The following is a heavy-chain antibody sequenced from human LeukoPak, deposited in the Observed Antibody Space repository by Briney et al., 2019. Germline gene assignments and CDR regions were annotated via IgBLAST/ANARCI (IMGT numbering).Heavy chain of an antibody. D-gene: IGHD6-19*01. Sequence: SETLSLTCAVYGGSFSGFYWSWIRPPPGKGREWRGKTNHSGSTNYHQSHKRRVTISVDTTKNQFSLKLSSVTAADTAVYYGARGIAVAEGIDYWGQGTLVTVSS. V-gene: IGHV4-34*01. J-gene: IGHJ4*02. CDR1: GGSFSGFY. CDR3: ARGIAVAEGIDY. CDR2: TNHSGST.